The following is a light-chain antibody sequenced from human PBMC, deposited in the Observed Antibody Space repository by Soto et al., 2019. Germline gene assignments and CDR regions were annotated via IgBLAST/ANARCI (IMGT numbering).Light chain of an antibody. CDR1: QSVSSY. J-gene: IGKJ4*01. V-gene: IGKV3-11*01. CDR3: QQLSNGPPVLT. CDR2: DAS. Sequence: EIVLNQSPATLSLSPGARATLSCRASQSVSSYLAWYQQKPGQAPRLLIYDASNRATGIPARFRGSGSGTEFPLTISILEPEDFSVDYGQQLSNGPPVLTFGGGTKVEIK.